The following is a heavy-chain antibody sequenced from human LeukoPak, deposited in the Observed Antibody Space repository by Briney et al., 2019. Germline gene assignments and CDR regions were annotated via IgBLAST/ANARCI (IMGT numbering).Heavy chain of an antibody. J-gene: IGHJ6*02. V-gene: IGHV4-34*01. CDR3: ARGLGYSYGFTYYYYGMDV. CDR1: GASFSGYY. Sequence: SETLSLTCALYGASFSGYYWSWIRQPPGKGLEWVGEINHSGSTNYNPSLKSRVTISVDTSKNQFSLKLSSVTAADTAVYYCARGLGYSYGFTYYYYGMDVWGQGTTVTVSS. CDR2: INHSGST. D-gene: IGHD5-18*01.